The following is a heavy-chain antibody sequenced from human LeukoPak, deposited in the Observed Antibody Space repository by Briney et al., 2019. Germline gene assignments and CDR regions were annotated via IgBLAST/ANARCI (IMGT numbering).Heavy chain of an antibody. V-gene: IGHV4-39*07. CDR3: ARVGIAEDV. CDR1: GGSISSSNYS. Sequence: PSETLSLTCTVSGGSISSSNYSWGWIRQPPGGGLEGIGRIYYSGGTFYSPSLKSPVTISIDTSKTQFSLRLSSVTAADTAVYYCARVGIAEDVWGKGTTVTVSS. J-gene: IGHJ6*04. CDR2: IYYSGGT. D-gene: IGHD6-13*01.